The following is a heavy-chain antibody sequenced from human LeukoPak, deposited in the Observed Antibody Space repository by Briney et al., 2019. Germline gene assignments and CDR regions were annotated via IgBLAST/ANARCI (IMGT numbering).Heavy chain of an antibody. CDR2: ISYDGSNK. CDR3: ARVGDCSSTSCYVSAFDI. D-gene: IGHD2-2*01. J-gene: IGHJ3*02. V-gene: IGHV3-30-3*01. Sequence: PGGSLRLSCAASGFTFSSYAMHWVRQAPGKGLEWVAFISYDGSNKYYADSVKGRFTISRDNSKNTLYLQMNSLRAEDTAVYYCARVGDCSSTSCYVSAFDIWGQGTMVTVSS. CDR1: GFTFSSYA.